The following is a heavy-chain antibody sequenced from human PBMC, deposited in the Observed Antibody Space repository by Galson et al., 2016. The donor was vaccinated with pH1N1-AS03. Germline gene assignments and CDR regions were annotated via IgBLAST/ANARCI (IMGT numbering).Heavy chain of an antibody. CDR2: VSYDGSNK. CDR3: ARESRGVGAIEVGFDP. J-gene: IGHJ5*02. D-gene: IGHD1-26*01. CDR1: GFTLSHYG. Sequence: SLRLSCAASGFTLSHYGMHWVRQAPDKGLECVAVVSYDGSNKYYGDSVKGRFTISRDNSKNTLFLQVNGLRPEDTGVYYCARESRGVGAIEVGFDPWGQGTLVTVSS. V-gene: IGHV3-30*01.